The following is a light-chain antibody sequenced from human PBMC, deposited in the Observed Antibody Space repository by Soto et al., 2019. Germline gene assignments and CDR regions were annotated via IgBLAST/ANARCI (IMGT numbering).Light chain of an antibody. V-gene: IGKV3-15*01. J-gene: IGKJ1*01. CDR3: QQYHNWWT. Sequence: EIVMTQSPATLSVSPGERATLSCRASQSVSNNLAWYQKKPGQAPRLLIYGASTRATGIRARFSGSGSGTECTLITGSLQSEDFAFYYCQQYHNWWTFGQGTRVDIK. CDR2: GAS. CDR1: QSVSNN.